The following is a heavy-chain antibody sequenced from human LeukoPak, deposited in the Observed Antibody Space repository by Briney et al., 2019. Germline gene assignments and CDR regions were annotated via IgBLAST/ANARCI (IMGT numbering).Heavy chain of an antibody. CDR3: ARDQYCSSTSCYGGNY. CDR1: GFTFSSYG. V-gene: IGHV3-30*02. CDR2: IRYDGSNK. J-gene: IGHJ4*02. Sequence: GGSLRLSCAASGFTFSSYGMHWVRQAPGKGLEWVAFIRYDGSNKYYADSVKGRFTISRDNSKNTLYLQMNSLRAEDTAVYYCARDQYCSSTSCYGGNYWGQGTLVTVSS. D-gene: IGHD2-2*01.